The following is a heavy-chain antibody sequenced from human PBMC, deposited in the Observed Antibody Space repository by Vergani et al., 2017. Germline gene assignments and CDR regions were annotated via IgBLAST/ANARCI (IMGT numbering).Heavy chain of an antibody. CDR3: ARDGGYSSGWDFDY. V-gene: IGHV3-7*01. CDR1: GFTFSSYW. Sequence: EVQLVESGGGLVQPGGSLRLSCAASGFTFSSYWMSWVRQAPGKGLEWVANIKQVGSEKYYVDSVKGRFTISRDNAKNSLYLQMNSLRAEDTAVYYCARDGGYSSGWDFDYWGQGTLVTVSS. J-gene: IGHJ4*02. CDR2: IKQVGSEK. D-gene: IGHD6-19*01.